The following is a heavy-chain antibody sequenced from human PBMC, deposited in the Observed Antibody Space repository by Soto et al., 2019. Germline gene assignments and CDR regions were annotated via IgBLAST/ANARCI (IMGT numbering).Heavy chain of an antibody. V-gene: IGHV4-34*01. D-gene: IGHD6-19*01. CDR1: GGAFIGYY. Sequence: AETLSLTCAVYGGAFIGYYWIWIRHPPGKGREWIGEINHSGSTNYNPSLKSRVTISVDTSKNQFSLKLSSVTAADTAVYYCARGEDADSSGWYDYWGQGTLVTVSS. CDR2: INHSGST. CDR3: ARGEDADSSGWYDY. J-gene: IGHJ4*02.